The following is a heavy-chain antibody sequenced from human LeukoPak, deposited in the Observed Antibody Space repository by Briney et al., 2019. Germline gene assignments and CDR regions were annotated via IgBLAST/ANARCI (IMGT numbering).Heavy chain of an antibody. Sequence: PSETLSLTCAVYGGSFSGYYWSWIRQPPGKGLEWIGEINHSGSTNYNPSLKSRVTISVDTSKNQFSLKLSSVTAADTAVYYCASRYYYDSSGYYTILFDYFDYWGQGTLVTVPS. V-gene: IGHV4-34*01. CDR2: INHSGST. J-gene: IGHJ4*02. CDR1: GGSFSGYY. D-gene: IGHD3-22*01. CDR3: ASRYYYDSSGYYTILFDYFDY.